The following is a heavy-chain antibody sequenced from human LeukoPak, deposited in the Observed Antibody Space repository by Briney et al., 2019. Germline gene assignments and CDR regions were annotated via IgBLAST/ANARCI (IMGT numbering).Heavy chain of an antibody. CDR2: ISDSGST. CDR3: ARGGYYHDSRGYQGDFAF. D-gene: IGHD3-22*01. J-gene: IGHJ4*02. CDR1: GISISGYF. Sequence: SETLSLTCSVSGISISGYFWSWIRQPPGKGLEWICCISDSGSTNYNPSLKSRVTISLDTSKSQFSMELRSVTDADTAMYYCARGGYYHDSRGYQGDFAFWGQGALVTVSS. V-gene: IGHV4-59*01.